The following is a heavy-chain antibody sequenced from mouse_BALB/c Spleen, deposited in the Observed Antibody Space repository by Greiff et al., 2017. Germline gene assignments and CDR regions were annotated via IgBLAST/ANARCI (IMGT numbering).Heavy chain of an antibody. D-gene: IGHD2-1*01. V-gene: IGHV3-8*02. Sequence: EVKVVESGPSLVKPSQTLSLTCSVTGDSITSGYWNWIRKFPGNKLEYMGYISYSGSTYYNPSLKSRISITRDTSKNQYYLQLNSVTTEDTATYYCARYKGNYGYYFDYWGQGTSLTVSS. J-gene: IGHJ2*02. CDR2: ISYSGST. CDR3: ARYKGNYGYYFDY. CDR1: GDSITSGY.